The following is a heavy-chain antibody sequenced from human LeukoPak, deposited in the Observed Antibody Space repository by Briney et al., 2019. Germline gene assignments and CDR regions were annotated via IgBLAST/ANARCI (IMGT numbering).Heavy chain of an antibody. V-gene: IGHV5-51*01. CDR2: I. D-gene: IGHD6-13*01. J-gene: IGHJ3*02. CDR3: ARPGVFGAAANDAFDI. CDR1: GYSFTSYW. Sequence: GESLKISCKGSGYSFTSYWIGWVRQMPGKGLEWMGIIYSPSFQGQVTISADKSISTAYLRWSSLKASDTAMYYCARPGVFGAAANDAFDIWGQGTMVTVSS.